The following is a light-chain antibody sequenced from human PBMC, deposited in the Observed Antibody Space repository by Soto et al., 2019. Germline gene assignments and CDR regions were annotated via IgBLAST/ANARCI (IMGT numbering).Light chain of an antibody. CDR1: SSDVGRYNY. CDR3: SSFTSTSTVL. Sequence: QSALTQPASVSGSPGQSITISCTGTSSDVGRYNYVSWYQQHPGKAPQLIIYEVTDRPSGVSNRFSGSKSGNTASLTISGLQAEDEADYYCSSFTSTSTVLFGGGTKLTVL. CDR2: EVT. V-gene: IGLV2-14*01. J-gene: IGLJ2*01.